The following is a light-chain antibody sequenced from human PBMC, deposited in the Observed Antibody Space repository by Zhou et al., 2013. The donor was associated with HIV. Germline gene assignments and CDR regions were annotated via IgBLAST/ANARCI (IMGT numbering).Light chain of an antibody. V-gene: IGLV2-8*01. J-gene: IGLJ2*01. Sequence: QSALTQPPSASGSPGQSVTISCTGTSSDVGGYNYVSWYQQHPGKAPKVMIYEVRKRPSGVPERFSGSKSGNTASLTVSGLQAEDEADYYCSSYAGSNVVIFGGGTNLTV. CDR3: SSYAGSNVVI. CDR2: EVR. CDR1: SSDVGGYNY.